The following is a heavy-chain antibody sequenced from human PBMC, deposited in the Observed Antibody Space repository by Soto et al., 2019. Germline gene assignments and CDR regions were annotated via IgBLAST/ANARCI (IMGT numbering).Heavy chain of an antibody. Sequence: AAVKVSCKASGYTFTSYYMHWVRQAPGQGLEWMGIINPSGGSTSYAQKFQGRVTMTRDTSTSTVYMELSSLRSEDTAVYYCARDPKQLLPFDYWGQGTLVTVSS. D-gene: IGHD2-2*01. V-gene: IGHV1-46*01. J-gene: IGHJ4*02. CDR2: INPSGGST. CDR3: ARDPKQLLPFDY. CDR1: GYTFTSYY.